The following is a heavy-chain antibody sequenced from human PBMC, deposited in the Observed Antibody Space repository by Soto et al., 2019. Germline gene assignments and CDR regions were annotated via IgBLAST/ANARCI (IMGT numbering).Heavy chain of an antibody. CDR2: IYYSGST. J-gene: IGHJ6*02. CDR3: ATGTNYYWSGSPLDKRLDV. D-gene: IGHD3-10*01. V-gene: IGHV4-30-4*01. Sequence: SETLSLTCTVSGGSISSGDYYWSWIRQPPGKGLEWIGYIYYSGSTYYNPSLKSRVTISVDTSKNQFSLKLSSVTAADTAVYFCATGTNYYWSGSPLDKRLDVWGQGTTDTVSS. CDR1: GGSISSGDYY.